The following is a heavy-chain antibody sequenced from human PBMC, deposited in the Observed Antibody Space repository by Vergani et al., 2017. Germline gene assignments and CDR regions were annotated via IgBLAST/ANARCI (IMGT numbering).Heavy chain of an antibody. Sequence: EVQLVESGGGLVQPGGSLRLSCAASGFTFSSYWMSWVRQAPGKGLEWVANIKQDGSEKYYVDSVKGRFTISRDNAKNSLYLQMNSLRAEDTAVYYCARDGDYSNYDFDYYYGMDVWGQGTTVTVSS. CDR2: IKQDGSEK. V-gene: IGHV3-7*01. J-gene: IGHJ6*02. CDR1: GFTFSSYW. D-gene: IGHD4-11*01. CDR3: ARDGDYSNYDFDYYYGMDV.